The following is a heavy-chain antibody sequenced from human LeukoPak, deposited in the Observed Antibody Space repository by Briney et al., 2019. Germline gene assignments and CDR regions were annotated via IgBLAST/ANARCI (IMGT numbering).Heavy chain of an antibody. V-gene: IGHV4-30-4*01. CDR3: ARDGLLRYTLGMDV. CDR2: IYYSGST. D-gene: IGHD3-9*01. CDR1: GGSISSGDYY. Sequence: SQTLSLTCTVSGGSISSGDYYWSWIRQPPGKGLEWIGYIYYSGSTYYNPSLKSRVTISVDTSKSQFSLKLSSVTAADTAVYYCARDGLLRYTLGMDVWGQGTTVTVSS. J-gene: IGHJ6*02.